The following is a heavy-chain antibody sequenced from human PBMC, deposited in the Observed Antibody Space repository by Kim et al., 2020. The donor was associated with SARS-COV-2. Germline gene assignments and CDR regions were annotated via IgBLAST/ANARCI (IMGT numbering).Heavy chain of an antibody. D-gene: IGHD3-22*01. CDR2: ISYDGSNK. J-gene: IGHJ4*02. V-gene: IGHV3-30*18. CDR3: AKVHTYYYDSSGYLDY. CDR1: GFTFSSYG. Sequence: GGSLRLSCAASGFTFSSYGMHWVRQAPGKGLEWVAVISYDGSNKYYADSVKGRFTISRDNSKNTLYLQMNSLRAEDTAVYYCAKVHTYYYDSSGYLDYWGQGTLVTVSS.